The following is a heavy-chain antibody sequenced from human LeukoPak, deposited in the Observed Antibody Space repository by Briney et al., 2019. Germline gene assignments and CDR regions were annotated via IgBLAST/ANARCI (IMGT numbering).Heavy chain of an antibody. CDR1: GYSFPIYW. J-gene: IGHJ6*03. V-gene: IGHV5-51*01. D-gene: IGHD6-13*01. CDR2: IYPDDSNT. CDR3: ARQEAAGKYYYYYMDA. Sequence: GESLKISCQGSGYSFPIYWIGWVRQMPGQGLEWMGIIYPDDSNTIYGPSFQGQVTISADKSINTAYLEWNSLKASDTAIYYCARQEAAGKYYYYYMDAWGKGTTVTVSS.